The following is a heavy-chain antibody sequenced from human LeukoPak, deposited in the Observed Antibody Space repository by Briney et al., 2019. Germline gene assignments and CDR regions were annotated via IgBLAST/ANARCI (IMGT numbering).Heavy chain of an antibody. CDR2: ISSSSSYI. V-gene: IGHV3-21*01. Sequence: PGGSLRLSCAASGFTFSSYSMNWVRQAPGKGLEWVSSISSSSSYIYYADSVKGRFTISRDNAKNSLYLQMNSLRAEDTAVYYCARDYSYDYVWGSSQARGYFDYWGQGTLVTVSS. CDR1: GFTFSSYS. CDR3: ARDYSYDYVWGSSQARGYFDY. J-gene: IGHJ4*02. D-gene: IGHD3-16*01.